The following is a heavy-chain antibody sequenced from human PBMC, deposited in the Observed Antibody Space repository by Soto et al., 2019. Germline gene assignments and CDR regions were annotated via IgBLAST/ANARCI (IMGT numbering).Heavy chain of an antibody. V-gene: IGHV1-18*01. Sequence: ASVKVSCKASGYTFTSYGISWVRQAPGQGLEWMGWISAYNGNTNYAQKLQGRVTMTTDTSTSTAYMELRSLRSDDTAVYYCARTGSYDSSGYYPFDYWGQGTTVTVS. J-gene: IGHJ4*01. CDR3: ARTGSYDSSGYYPFDY. D-gene: IGHD3-22*01. CDR2: ISAYNGNT. CDR1: GYTFTSYG.